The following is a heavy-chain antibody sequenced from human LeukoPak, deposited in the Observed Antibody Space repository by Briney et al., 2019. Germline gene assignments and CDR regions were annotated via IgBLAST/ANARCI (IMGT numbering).Heavy chain of an antibody. V-gene: IGHV4-59*01. CDR2: IYYSGST. CDR3: ARVSSGWYSIIDY. Sequence: SETLSLTCTVSGGSISSYYWSWIRQPPGKGLEWIGYIYYSGSTNYNPSLKSRVTISVDTSKNQFSLKLSSVTAADTAVYYCARVSSGWYSIIDYWGQGTLVTVSS. D-gene: IGHD6-19*01. CDR1: GGSISSYY. J-gene: IGHJ4*02.